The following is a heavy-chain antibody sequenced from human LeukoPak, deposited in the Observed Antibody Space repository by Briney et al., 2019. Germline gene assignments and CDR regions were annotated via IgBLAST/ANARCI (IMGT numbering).Heavy chain of an antibody. Sequence: GGSLRLSCAASGFTFSSYEMNWVRQAPGKGLEWVSYITSSGSTIYYADSVKGRFTISRDNAKNSLYLQMNSLRAEDTAVYYCARALRLAFDTWGQGTMVTVSS. CDR3: ARALRLAFDT. D-gene: IGHD2-21*02. CDR2: ITSSGSTI. V-gene: IGHV3-48*03. J-gene: IGHJ3*02. CDR1: GFTFSSYE.